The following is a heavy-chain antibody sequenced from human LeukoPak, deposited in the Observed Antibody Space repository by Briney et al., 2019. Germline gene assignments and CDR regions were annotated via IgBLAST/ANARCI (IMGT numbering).Heavy chain of an antibody. CDR3: AREREIYSSGWYLVGFDY. CDR2: IYTSGST. Sequence: PSETLSLTCTVSGGSISSYYWSWIRQPAGKGPEWIGRIYTSGSTNYNPSLKSRVTMSVDTSKNQFSLKLSSVTAADTAVYYCAREREIYSSGWYLVGFDYWGQGTLVTVSS. J-gene: IGHJ4*02. CDR1: GGSISSYY. V-gene: IGHV4-4*07. D-gene: IGHD6-19*01.